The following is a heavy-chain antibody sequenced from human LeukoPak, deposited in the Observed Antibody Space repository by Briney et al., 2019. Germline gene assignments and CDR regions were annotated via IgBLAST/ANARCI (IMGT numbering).Heavy chain of an antibody. CDR3: AVLAAAYFDY. V-gene: IGHV4-39*07. J-gene: IGHJ4*02. CDR1: GGSISSSSYY. CDR2: IYYSGST. Sequence: SETLSLTCTVSGGSISSSSYYWGWIRQPPGKGLEWIGSIYYSGSTYYNPSLKSRVTISVDTSKNQFSLKLSSVTAADTAVYYCAVLAAAYFDYWGQGTLVTVSS. D-gene: IGHD6-13*01.